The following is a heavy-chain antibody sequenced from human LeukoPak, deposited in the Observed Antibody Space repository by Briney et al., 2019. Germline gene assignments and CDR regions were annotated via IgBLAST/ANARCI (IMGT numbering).Heavy chain of an antibody. Sequence: GGSLRLSCAASGFTFDDYAMHWIRQAPGKGLEWVSGISWNSGSIGYADSVKGRFTISRDNAKNSLYLQMNSLRAEDMALYYCAKSSDFWSGPYWYFDLWGRGTLVTVSS. J-gene: IGHJ2*01. CDR1: GFTFDDYA. V-gene: IGHV3-9*03. D-gene: IGHD3-3*01. CDR3: AKSSDFWSGPYWYFDL. CDR2: ISWNSGSI.